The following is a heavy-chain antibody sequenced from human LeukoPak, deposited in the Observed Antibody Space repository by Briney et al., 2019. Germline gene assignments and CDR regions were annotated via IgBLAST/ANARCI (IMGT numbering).Heavy chain of an antibody. D-gene: IGHD4-17*01. CDR3: ARDGRGLGDYDAFDI. CDR1: GFTFSSYE. V-gene: IGHV3-11*05. CDR2: ISSNSSYT. J-gene: IGHJ3*02. Sequence: GGSLRLSCVASGFTFSSYEVNWVRQAPGKGLEWVSYISSNSSYTNYADSVKGRFTISRDNAKNSLYLQMNSLRAEDTAVYYCARDGRGLGDYDAFDIWGQGTMVTVSS.